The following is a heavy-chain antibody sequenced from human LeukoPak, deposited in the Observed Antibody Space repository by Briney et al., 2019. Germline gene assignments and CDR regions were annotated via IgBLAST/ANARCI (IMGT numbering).Heavy chain of an antibody. CDR1: GGSFSGCY. J-gene: IGHJ4*02. D-gene: IGHD4-17*01. CDR2: INHSGST. CDR3: ASGGGDLIDY. Sequence: PSETLSLTCAVYGGSFSGCYWSWIRQPPGKGLEWIGEINHSGSTNYNPSLKSRVTISVDTSKNQFSLKLSSVTAADTAVYYCASGGGDLIDYWGQGTLVTVSS. V-gene: IGHV4-34*01.